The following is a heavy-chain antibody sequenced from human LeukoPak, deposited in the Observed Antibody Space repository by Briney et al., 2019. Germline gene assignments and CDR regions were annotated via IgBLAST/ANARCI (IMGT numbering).Heavy chain of an antibody. CDR2: ISHRGGI. CDR1: GGSISSNGYY. CDR3: ARRDVWGTYRLMYYFDY. D-gene: IGHD3-16*02. J-gene: IGHJ4*02. Sequence: SETLSLTCTVSGGSISSNGYYWGWIRQSPGRGLEWIAEISHRGGINYNPSLKSRVTISVDTSRNHFSLQLSSVTAADTAVYYCARRDVWGTYRLMYYFDYWGQGTLVTVSS. V-gene: IGHV4-39*02.